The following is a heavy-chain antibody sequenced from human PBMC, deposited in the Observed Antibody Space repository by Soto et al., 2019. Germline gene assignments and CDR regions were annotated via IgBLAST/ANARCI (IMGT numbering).Heavy chain of an antibody. D-gene: IGHD3-10*01. CDR2: ISGNGGST. V-gene: IGHV3-23*01. Sequence: GGSRRLSCAASGFTFSIYAMSWARQAPGKGLEWVSSISGNGGSTYYADSVKGRFTISRDNSKNTLYLQTNSLRAEDTAVYYCAKDRPNYYGSGGYYKPGGDYWGQGTLVTVSS. CDR1: GFTFSIYA. J-gene: IGHJ4*02. CDR3: AKDRPNYYGSGGYYKPGGDY.